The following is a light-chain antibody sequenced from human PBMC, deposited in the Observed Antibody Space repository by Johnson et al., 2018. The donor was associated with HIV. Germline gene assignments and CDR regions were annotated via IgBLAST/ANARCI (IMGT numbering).Light chain of an antibody. CDR1: SSNIGNNY. V-gene: IGLV1-51*01. J-gene: IGLJ1*01. CDR3: GTWDSSLSAGV. Sequence: QSVLTQPPSVSAAPGQKVTISCSGSSSNIGNNYVSWYQQLPGTAPKLLIYDNNKRPSGIPDRFSGSKSGTSATLCITGLQTGDEADYYCGTWDSSLSAGVVGTGTKVTVL. CDR2: DNN.